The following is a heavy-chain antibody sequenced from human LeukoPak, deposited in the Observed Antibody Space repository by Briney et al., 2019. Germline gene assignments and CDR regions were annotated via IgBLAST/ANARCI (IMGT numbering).Heavy chain of an antibody. V-gene: IGHV1-18*04. Sequence: ASVKVSCKASGYTFTSYGISWVRHAPGQGLEWMGWISAYNGNTNYAQKLQGRVTMTTDTSTSTAYMELRSLRSDDTAVYYCARSSELRYFDWLFIFGSFDYWGQGTLVTVSS. CDR3: ARSSELRYFDWLFIFGSFDY. J-gene: IGHJ4*02. CDR1: GYTFTSYG. D-gene: IGHD3-9*01. CDR2: ISAYNGNT.